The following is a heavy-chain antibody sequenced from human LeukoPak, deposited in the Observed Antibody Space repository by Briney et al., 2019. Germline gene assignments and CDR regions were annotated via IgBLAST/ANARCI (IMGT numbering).Heavy chain of an antibody. CDR1: GFTFSSYG. CDR3: AKDRAFGSSWYRFDY. J-gene: IGHJ4*02. Sequence: PGGSLRLSCAASGFTFSSYGMHWARQAPGKGLEWVAFIRYDGSNKYYADSVKGRFTISRDNSKNTLYLQMNSLRAEDTAVYYCAKDRAFGSSWYRFDYWGQGTLVTVSS. V-gene: IGHV3-30*02. CDR2: IRYDGSNK. D-gene: IGHD6-13*01.